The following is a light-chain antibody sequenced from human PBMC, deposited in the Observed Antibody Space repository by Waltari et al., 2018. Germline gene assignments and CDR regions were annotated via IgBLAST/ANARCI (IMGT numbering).Light chain of an antibody. CDR1: QGISSY. J-gene: IGKJ5*01. Sequence: IQLTQSPSSLSASVGDRVTITCRASQGISSYLAWYQQKPGKAPNLLIYAAFTLQSGVPSRFSGSGSGTDFTLTISILQPEDFATYYCQQFNTYPLTCGQGTRLEIK. CDR2: AAF. V-gene: IGKV1-9*01. CDR3: QQFNTYPLT.